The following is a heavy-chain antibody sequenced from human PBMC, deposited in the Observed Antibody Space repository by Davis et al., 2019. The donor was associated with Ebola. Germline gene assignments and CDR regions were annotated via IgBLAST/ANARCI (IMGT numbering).Heavy chain of an antibody. CDR3: ARDRAGMITFGGVYDY. CDR2: INPSCGST. D-gene: IGHD3-16*01. CDR1: GYTFTGYY. J-gene: IGHJ4*02. V-gene: IGHV1-46*01. Sequence: AASVKVSCKASGYTFTGYYMHWVRQAPGQGLEWMGWINPSCGSTSYAQKFQGRVTMTRDTSTSTVYMELSSLRSEDTAVYYCARDRAGMITFGGVYDYWGQGTLVTVSS.